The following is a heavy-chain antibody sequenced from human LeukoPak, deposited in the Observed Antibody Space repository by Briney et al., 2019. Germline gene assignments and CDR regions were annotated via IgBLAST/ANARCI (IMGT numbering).Heavy chain of an antibody. CDR3: TTGRVDYLWWTPPIDY. D-gene: IGHD3-16*01. CDR2: IKKKSDGGTT. CDR1: GFTFTDAW. V-gene: IGHV3-15*01. J-gene: IGHJ4*02. Sequence: PGGSLRLSCAASGFTFTDAWMNWVRQAPGKGLEWVGRIKKKSDGGTTDYAAPVKGRFTISRDDSNNTLFLQMDSLKTDDTARYYCTTGRVDYLWWTPPIDYWGQGTVVTVSS.